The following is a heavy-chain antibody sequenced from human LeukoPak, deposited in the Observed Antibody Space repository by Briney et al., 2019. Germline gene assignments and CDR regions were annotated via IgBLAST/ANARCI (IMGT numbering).Heavy chain of an antibody. CDR2: ISGSGGST. Sequence: GGSLGLSCAASGFTFSSYAMSWVRQAPGKGLEWVSAISGSGGSTYYADSVKGRFTISRDNSKNTLYPQMNSLRAEDTAVYYCAKSPYYYDSSGLNWFDPWGQGTLVTVSS. J-gene: IGHJ5*02. D-gene: IGHD3-22*01. V-gene: IGHV3-23*01. CDR3: AKSPYYYDSSGLNWFDP. CDR1: GFTFSSYA.